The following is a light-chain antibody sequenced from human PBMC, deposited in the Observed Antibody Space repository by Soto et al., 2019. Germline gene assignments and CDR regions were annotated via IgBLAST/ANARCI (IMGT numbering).Light chain of an antibody. CDR3: AAWDDSLSGRV. J-gene: IGLJ3*02. V-gene: IGLV1-47*01. CDR2: SND. Sequence: QSVLTQPPSASGTPGQRVTISCSGSSSNIGSNYVYWYQQLPGTAPKLLIYSNDQRPSGVPDRFSGSQSGTSASLAISGLRSEDEADYYCAAWDDSLSGRVFGGGTKITVL. CDR1: SSNIGSNY.